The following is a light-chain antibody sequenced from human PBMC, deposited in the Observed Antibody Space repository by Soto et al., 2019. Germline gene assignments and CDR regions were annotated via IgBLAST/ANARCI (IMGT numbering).Light chain of an antibody. CDR3: LQYGSSIT. V-gene: IGKV3-20*01. Sequence: ELVLKLTPGALSLSHWERPTISCRASQSVPRSYLAWYQQKPGQAPRLLIYGTSSRATGIPDRFSGSGSGTDFTLTISRLEPEDFAVFYCLQYGSSITFGQGTRLEIK. CDR2: GTS. J-gene: IGKJ5*01. CDR1: QSVPRSY.